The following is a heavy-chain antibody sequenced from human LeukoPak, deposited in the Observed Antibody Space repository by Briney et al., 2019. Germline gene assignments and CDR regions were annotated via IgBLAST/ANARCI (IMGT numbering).Heavy chain of an antibody. D-gene: IGHD1-14*01. CDR2: LYSDGNT. CDR1: GFTVITND. CDR3: ARGVEPLAANTLAY. Sequence: PPGGSLRLSCPASGFTVITNDMTWVRQAPGKGLEWVSVLYSDGNTKYADSVQGRFTISRDNSKNTLYLEMNSLSPDDTAVYYCARGVEPLAANTLAYWGQGTLVTVSS. J-gene: IGHJ4*02. V-gene: IGHV3-53*01.